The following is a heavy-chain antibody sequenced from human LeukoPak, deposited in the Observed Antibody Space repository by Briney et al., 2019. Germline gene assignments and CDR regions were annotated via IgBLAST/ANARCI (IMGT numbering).Heavy chain of an antibody. D-gene: IGHD3-22*01. CDR1: GFTFSSYA. J-gene: IGHJ4*02. V-gene: IGHV3-30*04. CDR2: ISYGGSNK. CDR3: ARDPAYYYDSSGYFDY. Sequence: GGSLRLSCAASGFTFSSYAMHWVRQAPGKGLEWVAVISYGGSNKYYADSVKGRFTISRDNSKNTLYLQMSSLRAEDTAVYYCARDPAYYYDSSGYFDYWGQGTLVTVSS.